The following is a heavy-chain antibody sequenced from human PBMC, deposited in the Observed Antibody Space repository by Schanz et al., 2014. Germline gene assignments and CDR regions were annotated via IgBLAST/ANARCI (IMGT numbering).Heavy chain of an antibody. CDR2: ISSSGSYI. Sequence: EVQLVESGGGLVKPGGSLRLSCAASGFTFSSYSMNWVRQAPGKGLEWVSSISSSGSYIYYADSVKGRFSISRDNAKNSLFLQMNRLIAEDTALYYCAIIGVMVAVAGTRADYWGQGTLVTVSS. J-gene: IGHJ4*02. V-gene: IGHV3-21*01. CDR1: GFTFSSYS. CDR3: AIIGVMVAVAGTRADY. D-gene: IGHD6-19*01.